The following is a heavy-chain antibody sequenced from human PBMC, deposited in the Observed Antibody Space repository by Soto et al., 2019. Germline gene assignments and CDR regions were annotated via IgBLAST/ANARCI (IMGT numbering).Heavy chain of an antibody. Sequence: GGALRVSCAASGFTFSSYGMHWVRQAPGKGLEWVAVISYDGSNKYYADSVKGRFTISRDNSKNTLYLQMNSLRAEDTAVYYCAKDLSDAFDIWGQGTMVTVSS. CDR1: GFTFSSYG. CDR3: AKDLSDAFDI. J-gene: IGHJ3*02. CDR2: ISYDGSNK. V-gene: IGHV3-30*18.